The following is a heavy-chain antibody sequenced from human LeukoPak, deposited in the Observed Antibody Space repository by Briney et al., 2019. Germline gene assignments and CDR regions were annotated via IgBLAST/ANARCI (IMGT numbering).Heavy chain of an antibody. CDR3: AKDPTHYRVWDDYDSTVLSY. V-gene: IGHV3-30*02. J-gene: IGHJ4*02. D-gene: IGHD3-22*01. CDR2: IRYDGSKK. CDR1: GFIFSSYG. Sequence: SGGSLRLSCAASGFIFSSYGMHWVRQAPGKGLEWVAFIRYDGSKKYYADSVKGRFTISRDNSKNTLYLQMNSLRAADTAVYYCAKDPTHYRVWDDYDSTVLSYWGQGTLVTVSS.